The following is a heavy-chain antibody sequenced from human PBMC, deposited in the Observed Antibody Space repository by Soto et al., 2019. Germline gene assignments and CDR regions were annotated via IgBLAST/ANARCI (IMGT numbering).Heavy chain of an antibody. J-gene: IGHJ5*01. CDR3: ARGDLAPVVRGLFESSCDS. CDR2: ISHTGSA. CDR1: DGSFSAYY. D-gene: IGHD3-10*01. V-gene: IGHV4-34*01. Sequence: SETLSLTCAVYDGSFSAYYWTWLRQPPGKGLEWIGEISHTGSANYYPSLKSQVTISVDTSKNQFSLKLSSVTAADTAVYYFARGDLAPVVRGLFESSCDSWDTGPMGTVSS.